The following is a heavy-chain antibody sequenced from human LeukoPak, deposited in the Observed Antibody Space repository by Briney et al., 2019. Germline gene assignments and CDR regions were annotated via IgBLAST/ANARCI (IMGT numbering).Heavy chain of an antibody. CDR1: GGSFTDYF. J-gene: IGHJ4*02. V-gene: IGHV4-34*01. CDR3: ARGEVGATPYYFDY. Sequence: SETLSLTCTVFGGSFTDYFWTWIRHPPGKGLEWIGEINHSGSTNYNPSLKSRVTISVDTSKNQFSLKLSSVTAADTAVYYCARGEVGATPYYFDYWGQGTLVTVSS. D-gene: IGHD1-26*01. CDR2: INHSGST.